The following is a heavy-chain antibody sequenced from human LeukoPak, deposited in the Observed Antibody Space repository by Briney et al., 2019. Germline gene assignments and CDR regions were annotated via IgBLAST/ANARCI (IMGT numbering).Heavy chain of an antibody. Sequence: SETLSLTCAVYGGSFSGYYWSWIRQPPGKGLEWSGEINHSGSTNYNPSLKSRVTISVDTSKNQFSLKLSSVTAADTAVYYCARILGGLVYWGQGTLVTVSS. CDR2: INHSGST. V-gene: IGHV4-34*01. J-gene: IGHJ4*02. D-gene: IGHD4-23*01. CDR3: ARILGGLVY. CDR1: GGSFSGYY.